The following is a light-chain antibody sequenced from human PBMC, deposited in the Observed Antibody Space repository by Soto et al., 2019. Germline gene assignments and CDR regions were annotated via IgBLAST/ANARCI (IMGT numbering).Light chain of an antibody. CDR3: QQYNSCSWT. CDR2: DAS. CDR1: QSISSW. V-gene: IGKV1-5*01. Sequence: DIQMTQSPSTLSASVGDRVIITCRASQSISSWLAWYQQKPGKAPQLLIYDASSLESGVPSRFSGSGSGTEFTLTISSLQPDDFATYYCQQYNSCSWTFGQGTKVEIK. J-gene: IGKJ1*01.